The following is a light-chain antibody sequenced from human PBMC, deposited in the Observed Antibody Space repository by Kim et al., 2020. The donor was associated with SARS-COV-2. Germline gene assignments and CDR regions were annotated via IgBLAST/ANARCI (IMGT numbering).Light chain of an antibody. CDR1: QSVRSGY. CDR3: QQYTGSPIT. J-gene: IGKJ5*01. CDR2: DAS. V-gene: IGKV3-20*01. Sequence: YPGERATPSCRASQSVRSGYLAWYQQKPGQAPRLLIYDASSRATGIPDRFSGSGSGTDFTLTISRLEPEDFAVYYCQQYTGSPITFGQGTRLEIK.